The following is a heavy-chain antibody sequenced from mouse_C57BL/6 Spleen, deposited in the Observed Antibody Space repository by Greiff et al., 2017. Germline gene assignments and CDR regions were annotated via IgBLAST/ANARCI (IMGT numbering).Heavy chain of an antibody. Sequence: QVQLKESGAELVKPGASVKISCKASGYAFSSYWMNWVKQRPGKGLEWIGQIYPGDGDTNYNGKFKGKATLTADKSSSTAYMQLNSLTSEDSAVYFCARKGDYYWYFDVWGTGTTVTVSS. V-gene: IGHV1-80*01. CDR3: ARKGDYYWYFDV. CDR2: IYPGDGDT. CDR1: GYAFSSYW. D-gene: IGHD2-4*01. J-gene: IGHJ1*03.